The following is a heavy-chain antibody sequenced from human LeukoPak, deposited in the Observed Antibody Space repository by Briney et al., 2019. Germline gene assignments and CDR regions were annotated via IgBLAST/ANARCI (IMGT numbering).Heavy chain of an antibody. D-gene: IGHD2-2*02. Sequence: GGSLRLSCVASGFTFSSYGMSWVRQAPGKGLEWVSGISGSGGSTYYADSVKGRFTISRDNSKNTLYLQMNSLRAEDTAVYYCAKAVSCSSTSCYRSYGTDVWGQGTTVTVSS. CDR2: ISGSGGST. V-gene: IGHV3-23*01. J-gene: IGHJ6*02. CDR3: AKAVSCSSTSCYRSYGTDV. CDR1: GFTFSSYG.